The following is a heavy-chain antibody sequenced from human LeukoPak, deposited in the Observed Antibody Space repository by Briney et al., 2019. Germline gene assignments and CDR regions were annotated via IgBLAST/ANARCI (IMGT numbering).Heavy chain of an antibody. D-gene: IGHD6-13*01. CDR1: GGSISSYY. Sequence: PSETLSLTCTVSGGSISSYYWSWIRQPPGKGLEWIGYIYYSGSTYYNPSLKSRVTISVDTSKNQFSLKLSSVTAADTAVYYCARYSSSPPRVYYYGMDVWGQGTTVTVSS. J-gene: IGHJ6*02. CDR2: IYYSGST. CDR3: ARYSSSPPRVYYYGMDV. V-gene: IGHV4-59*12.